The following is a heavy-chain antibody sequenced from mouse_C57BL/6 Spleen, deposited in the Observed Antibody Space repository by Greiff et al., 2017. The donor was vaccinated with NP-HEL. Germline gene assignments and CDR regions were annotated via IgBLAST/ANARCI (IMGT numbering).Heavy chain of an antibody. J-gene: IGHJ3*01. CDR3: ARSGYDGYRVAY. CDR2: INPGSGGT. CDR1: GYAFTNYL. V-gene: IGHV1-54*01. D-gene: IGHD2-3*01. Sequence: QVQLKESGAELVRPGTSVKVSCKASGYAFTNYLIEWVKQRPGQGLEWIGVINPGSGGTNYNEKFKGKATLTADKSSSTAYMQLSSLTSEDSAVYFCARSGYDGYRVAYWGQGTLVTVSA.